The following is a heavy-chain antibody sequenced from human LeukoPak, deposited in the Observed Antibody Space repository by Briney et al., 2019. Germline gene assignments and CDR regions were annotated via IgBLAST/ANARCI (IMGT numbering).Heavy chain of an antibody. CDR1: GGTFSSYA. D-gene: IGHD1-20*01. V-gene: IGHV1-69*13. Sequence: SVKVSCRASGGTFSSYAISWVRQAPGQGLEWMGGIIPIFGTANYAQKFQGRVTITADESTSTAYMELSSLRSEDTAVYYCARAGIIGTTQDYWGQGTLVTVSS. J-gene: IGHJ4*02. CDR3: ARAGIIGTTQDY. CDR2: IIPIFGTA.